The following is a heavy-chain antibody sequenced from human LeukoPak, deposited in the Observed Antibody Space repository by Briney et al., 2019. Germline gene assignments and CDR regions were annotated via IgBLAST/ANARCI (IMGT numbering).Heavy chain of an antibody. CDR2: ISGSGGTT. V-gene: IGHV3-23*01. D-gene: IGHD6-19*01. J-gene: IGHJ4*02. Sequence: PGGSLRLSCAASGFTFSSYAMTWVRQAPGKGLEWVSGISGSGGTTYYADSVKGRFTISRDNSKNTLYLQMNSLRAEDTALYCCAKDHDYSSRPYYFDYWGQGTLVTVSS. CDR1: GFTFSSYA. CDR3: AKDHDYSSRPYYFDY.